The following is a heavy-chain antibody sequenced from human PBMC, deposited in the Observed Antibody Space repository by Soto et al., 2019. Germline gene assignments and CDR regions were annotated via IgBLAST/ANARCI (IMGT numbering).Heavy chain of an antibody. D-gene: IGHD6-6*01. V-gene: IGHV3-30*03. CDR1: GFTFSSYG. CDR2: ISTDGRDQ. J-gene: IGHJ4*02. CDR3: ATRQLVGEMDS. Sequence: QVQLVESGGGVVQPGRSLRLSCAASGFTFSSYGMHWVRQAPGKGLEWVAAISTDGRDQYYADSVKGRFTISRDNSKNPLFLQMDSLRAEDTAVYYCATRQLVGEMDSWGQGTLVTVSS.